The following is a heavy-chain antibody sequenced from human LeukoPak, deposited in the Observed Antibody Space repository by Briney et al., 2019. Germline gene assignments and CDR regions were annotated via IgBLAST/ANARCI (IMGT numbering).Heavy chain of an antibody. J-gene: IGHJ6*03. CDR1: GGSISAYY. V-gene: IGHV4-4*07. CDR3: ARGIYCSSTTCYYSYYYMDV. D-gene: IGHD2-2*01. CDR2: IYTSGST. Sequence: KPSGTLSLTCTVSGGSISAYYWSWIRQPAGKGLEWIGRIYTSGSTNYNPSLKSRVTMSLDTSKNQFSLKLSSVTAADTAVYYCARGIYCSSTTCYYSYYYMDVWGKGTTVTVSS.